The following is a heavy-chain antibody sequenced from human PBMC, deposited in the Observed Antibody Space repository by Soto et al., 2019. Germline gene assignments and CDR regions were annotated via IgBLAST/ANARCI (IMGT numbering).Heavy chain of an antibody. J-gene: IGHJ5*02. CDR2: INPSGGST. V-gene: IGHV1-46*01. CDR3: ARALYSDSGAHNCFDP. Sequence: GASVKVSCKASGYTFTSYYMHWVRQAPGQGLEWMGIINPSGGSTSYAQKFQGRVTMTRDTSTSTAYMELRSLRSDYTAVYYCARALYSDSGAHNCFDPWGQGTLVTVSS. D-gene: IGHD4-17*01. CDR1: GYTFTSYY.